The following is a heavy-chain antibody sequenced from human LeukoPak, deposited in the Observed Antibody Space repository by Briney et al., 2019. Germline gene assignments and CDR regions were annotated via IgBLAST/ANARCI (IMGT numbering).Heavy chain of an antibody. J-gene: IGHJ5*02. CDR1: GFTFSSYS. CDR3: ARDSSRSTYNWFDP. Sequence: PGGSLRLSCAASGFTFSSYSMNWVRQAPGKGLEWVSSISSSSSYIYYADSVKGRFTISRDNAKNSLYLQMNSLRAEDTAVYYCARDSSRSTYNWFDPWGQGTLATVSS. CDR2: ISSSSSYI. V-gene: IGHV3-21*01.